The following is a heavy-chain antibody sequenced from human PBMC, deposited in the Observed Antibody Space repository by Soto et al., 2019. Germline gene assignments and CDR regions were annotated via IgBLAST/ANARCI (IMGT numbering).Heavy chain of an antibody. J-gene: IGHJ5*02. CDR2: INHSGST. Sequence: PSETLSLTCAVYGGSSSGYYWSWIRQPPGKGLEWIGEINHSGSTNYNPSLKSRVTISVDTSKNQFSLKLSSVTAADTAVYYCARGYPNWNYAMRLDWFDPCGQATLVTVSS. D-gene: IGHD1-7*01. V-gene: IGHV4-34*01. CDR1: GGSSSGYY. CDR3: ARGYPNWNYAMRLDWFDP.